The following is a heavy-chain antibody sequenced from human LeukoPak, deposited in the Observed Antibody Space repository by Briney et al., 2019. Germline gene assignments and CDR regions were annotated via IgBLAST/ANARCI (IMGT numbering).Heavy chain of an antibody. CDR2: IYYSGST. CDR1: GGPISSSSYY. V-gene: IGHV4-39*01. CDR3: ARQEYRPNWFNP. J-gene: IGHJ5*02. Sequence: PSETLSLTCTVSGGPISSSSYYWGWIRQPPGKGLEWIGCIYYSGSTYYNPSLKSRVTMSVDTSKSHFSLRLNSVTAADTAVYYCARQEYRPNWFNPWGQGTLVTVSS. D-gene: IGHD6-6*01.